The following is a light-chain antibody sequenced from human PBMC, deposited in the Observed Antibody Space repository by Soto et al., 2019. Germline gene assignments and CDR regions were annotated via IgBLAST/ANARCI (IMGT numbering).Light chain of an antibody. CDR1: SSNIGKNY. CDR2: ENN. J-gene: IGLJ1*01. Sequence: QSALTQPPSVSATPGQKVTISCSGSSSNIGKNYVSWYQQFPGTAPRLLIYENNKGPSGIPDRFSGSKSGTSATLGIAGLQTGDEADYYCATWDSSLNAYVFGIGTKVTVL. V-gene: IGLV1-51*01. CDR3: ATWDSSLNAYV.